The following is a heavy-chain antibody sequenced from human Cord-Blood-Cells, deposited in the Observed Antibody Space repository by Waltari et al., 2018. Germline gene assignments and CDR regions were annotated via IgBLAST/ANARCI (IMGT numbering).Heavy chain of an antibody. D-gene: IGHD2-2*01. J-gene: IGHJ3*02. V-gene: IGHV4-39*01. CDR1: GGFISSSSYY. CDR3: ARNYCSSTSCDAFDI. CDR2: IYYSGRT. Sequence: QLQLQESGPGLVKPSETLSLTCTVSGGFISSSSYYWGWIRQPPGKGLEWIGRIYYSGRTYYNPSLMSRVTISVDTSKNQFSLKLSSVTAADTAVYYCARNYCSSTSCDAFDIWGQGTMVTVSS.